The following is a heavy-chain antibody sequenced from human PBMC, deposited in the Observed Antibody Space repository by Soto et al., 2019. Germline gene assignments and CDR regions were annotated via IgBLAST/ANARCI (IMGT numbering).Heavy chain of an antibody. J-gene: IGHJ4*02. CDR3: ARVYCSGGSCWSLFDY. CDR2: INHSGST. D-gene: IGHD2-15*01. V-gene: IGHV4-34*01. CDR1: GGSFSGYY. Sequence: SETLSLTCAVYGGSFSGYYWSWIRQPPGKGLEWIGEINHSGSTNYNPSLKSRATISVDTSKNQFSLKLSSVTAADTAVYYCARVYCSGGSCWSLFDYWGQGTLVTVPQ.